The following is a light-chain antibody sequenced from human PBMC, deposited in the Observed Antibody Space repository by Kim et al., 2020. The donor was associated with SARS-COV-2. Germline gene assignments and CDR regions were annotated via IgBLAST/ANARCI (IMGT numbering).Light chain of an antibody. Sequence: PGKTAGNTCGGNSIGSKRVHWYQRKPGQAPILVISYDRDRPSGIPERFSGSNSGNTATLTISRVEAGDEADYYCQVWDSSSDHRVVFGGGTQLTVL. V-gene: IGLV3-21*04. CDR2: YDR. CDR1: SIGSKR. J-gene: IGLJ2*01. CDR3: QVWDSSSDHRVV.